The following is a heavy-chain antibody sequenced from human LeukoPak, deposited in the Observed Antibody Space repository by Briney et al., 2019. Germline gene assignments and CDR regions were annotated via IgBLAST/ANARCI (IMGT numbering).Heavy chain of an antibody. J-gene: IGHJ6*03. CDR2: INHSGST. D-gene: IGHD3-3*01. V-gene: IGHV4-34*01. CDR1: GGSFSGYY. CDR3: ARGHQYYDFWSGYYPDYYYYYYMDV. Sequence: SETLSLTCAVYGGSFSGYYWSWIRQPPGKGLEWIVEINHSGSTNYNPSLKSRVTISVDTSKNQFSLKLSSVTAADTAVYYCARGHQYYDFWSGYYPDYYYYYYMDVWGKGTTVTVSS.